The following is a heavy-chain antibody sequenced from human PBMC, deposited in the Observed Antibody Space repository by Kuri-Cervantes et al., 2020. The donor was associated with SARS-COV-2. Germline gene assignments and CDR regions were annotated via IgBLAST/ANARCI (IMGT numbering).Heavy chain of an antibody. J-gene: IGHJ4*02. CDR1: GFTFRSYG. Sequence: LSLTCAASGFTFRSYGMHWVRQAPGKGLEWVAVISYDGSNKYYADSVKGRFAISRDNSNNTSYLQMNSLRAEDTAIYYCVKDRVGVLDSWGQGTLVTVSS. CDR3: VKDRVGVLDS. V-gene: IGHV3-30*18. CDR2: ISYDGSNK. D-gene: IGHD2-21*01.